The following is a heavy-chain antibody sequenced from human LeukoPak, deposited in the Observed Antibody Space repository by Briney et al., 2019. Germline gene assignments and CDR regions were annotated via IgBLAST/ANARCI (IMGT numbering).Heavy chain of an antibody. D-gene: IGHD5-12*01. V-gene: IGHV3-30-3*01. CDR3: ARTMVATFSY. J-gene: IGHJ4*02. Sequence: GGSLRLSCAASGVALSSYAMHWVRQAPGKGLEWVAVISYDGSNKYYADSVKGRFTISRDNSKNTLYLQMNSLRAEDTAVYYCARTMVATFSYWGQGTLVTVSS. CDR2: ISYDGSNK. CDR1: GVALSSYA.